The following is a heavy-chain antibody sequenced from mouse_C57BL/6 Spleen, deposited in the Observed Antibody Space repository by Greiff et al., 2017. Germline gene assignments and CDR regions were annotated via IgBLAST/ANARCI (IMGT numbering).Heavy chain of an antibody. J-gene: IGHJ3*01. D-gene: IGHD1-1*01. CDR3: ARKGYYGSSYTWFAY. CDR2: ISSGGSYT. Sequence: EVQLQESGGALVKPGGSLKLSCAASGFTFSSYGMSWVRQTPDKRLEWVATISSGGSYTYYPDSVKGRFTISRDNAKNTLYLQMSSLKSEDTAMYYCARKGYYGSSYTWFAYWGQGTLVTVSA. V-gene: IGHV5-6*01. CDR1: GFTFSSYG.